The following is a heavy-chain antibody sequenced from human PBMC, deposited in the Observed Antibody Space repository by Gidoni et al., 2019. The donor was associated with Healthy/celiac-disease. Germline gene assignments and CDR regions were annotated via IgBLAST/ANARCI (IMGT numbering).Heavy chain of an antibody. CDR1: GYTFTSSG. D-gene: IGHD3-10*01. CDR3: ARGRGNYYGSGSYGPPGY. CDR2: ISGYNCNT. V-gene: IGHV1-18*01. Sequence: QVQLVQSGAEVKKPGASVKVSCKASGYTFTSSGISWVRQAPGQGLEWMGWISGYNCNTNYAQKLQGRVTMTTDTSTSTAYMELRSLRSDDTAVYYCARGRGNYYGSGSYGPPGYWGQGTLVTVSS. J-gene: IGHJ4*02.